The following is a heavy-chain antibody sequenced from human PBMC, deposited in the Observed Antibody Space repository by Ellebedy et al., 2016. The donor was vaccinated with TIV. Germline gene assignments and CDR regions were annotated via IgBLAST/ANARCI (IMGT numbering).Heavy chain of an antibody. CDR2: ISGSSLTK. Sequence: GESLKISCAASGFTFSPYAMNWVRQAPGKGLEWVSFISGSSLTKIYADSVKGRFTISRDNAMNSLYLQMNSLRVEDTAVYYCARDMAGGNERMIDAFDLWGQGTMVAVSS. J-gene: IGHJ3*01. CDR3: ARDMAGGNERMIDAFDL. V-gene: IGHV3-48*04. CDR1: GFTFSPYA. D-gene: IGHD3-16*01.